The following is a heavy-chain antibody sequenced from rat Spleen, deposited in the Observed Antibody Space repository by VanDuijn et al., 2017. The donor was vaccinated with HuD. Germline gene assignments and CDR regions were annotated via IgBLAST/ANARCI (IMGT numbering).Heavy chain of an antibody. J-gene: IGHJ4*01. CDR2: ISYSGST. V-gene: IGHV3-1*01. CDR1: DYSITSNY. D-gene: IGHD1-1*01. Sequence: DVQLQESGPDLVKPSQSLSLTCSVTDYSITSNYWDWIRKFPGNKMEWIGHISYSGSTSYNPSLKSRISITRDTSKNQFFLQLNSVTTEDTATYYCATELLQGGVMDAWGQGASVTVSS. CDR3: ATELLQGGVMDA.